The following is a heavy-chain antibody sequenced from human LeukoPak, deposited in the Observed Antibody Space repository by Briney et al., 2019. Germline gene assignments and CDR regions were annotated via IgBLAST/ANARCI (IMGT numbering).Heavy chain of an antibody. CDR3: ARDPGFGL. V-gene: IGHV4-61*01. Sequence: SETPSLTCTVSGGSVSSGSYYWSWIRQPPGKGLEWIGYIYYSGSTNYNPSLKSRVTISVDTSKNQFSLKLSSVTAADTAVYYCARDPGFGLWGRGTLVTVSS. CDR2: IYYSGST. J-gene: IGHJ2*01. CDR1: GGSVSSGSYY.